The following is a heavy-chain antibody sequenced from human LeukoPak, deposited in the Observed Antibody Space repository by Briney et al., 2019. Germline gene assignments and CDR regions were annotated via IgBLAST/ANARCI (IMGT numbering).Heavy chain of an antibody. D-gene: IGHD6-19*01. CDR2: IYYSGST. V-gene: IGHV4-39*01. CDR3: ARRGSSGWYRAGSAEYFQH. J-gene: IGHJ1*01. Sequence: PSETLSLTCAVYGGSFSGYYWGWIRQPPGKGLEWIGSIYYSGSTYYNPSLKSRVTISVDTSKNQFSLKLSSVTAADTAVYYCARRGSSGWYRAGSAEYFQHWGQGTLVTVSS. CDR1: GGSFSGYY.